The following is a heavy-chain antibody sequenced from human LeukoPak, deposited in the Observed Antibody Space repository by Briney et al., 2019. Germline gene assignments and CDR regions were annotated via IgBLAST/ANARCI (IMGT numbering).Heavy chain of an antibody. D-gene: IGHD1-26*01. V-gene: IGHV3-7*01. J-gene: IGHJ4*02. CDR1: GFTFSSYA. CDR3: AKWELYSGFYYIDY. CDR2: IKNDGAVK. Sequence: GGSLRLSCAASGFTFSSYAMTWVRQAPGKGLEWVANIKNDGAVKNYVDSVKGRFTISRDNAKNSLYLQMNSLRAGDTAVYYCAKWELYSGFYYIDYWGQGTLATVSS.